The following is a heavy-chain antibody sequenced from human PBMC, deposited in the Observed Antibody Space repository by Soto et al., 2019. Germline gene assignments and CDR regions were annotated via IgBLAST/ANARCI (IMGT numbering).Heavy chain of an antibody. Sequence: SETLSLTCTVSGGSISSYYWSWIRQPPGKGLEWIGYIYYSGSTNYNPSLKSRVTISVDTSKNQFSLKLSSVTAADTAVYYCARGFRYDFWSGGSNWFDPWGQGTLVTVSS. CDR1: GGSISSYY. CDR3: ARGFRYDFWSGGSNWFDP. V-gene: IGHV4-59*01. D-gene: IGHD3-3*01. CDR2: IYYSGST. J-gene: IGHJ5*02.